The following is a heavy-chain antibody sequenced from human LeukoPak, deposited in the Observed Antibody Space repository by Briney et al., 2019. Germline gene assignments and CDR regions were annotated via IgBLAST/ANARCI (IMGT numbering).Heavy chain of an antibody. CDR3: ARDQGYSYGSNY. Sequence: ASVKVSCKASGGTFSSYAISWVRQAPGQGLEWMGGIIPIFGTANYAQKFQGRVTITADESTSTAYMELSSLRSEDTAVYYCARDQGYSYGSNYWGQGTLVAVSS. D-gene: IGHD5-18*01. CDR1: GGTFSSYA. J-gene: IGHJ4*02. V-gene: IGHV1-69*13. CDR2: IIPIFGTA.